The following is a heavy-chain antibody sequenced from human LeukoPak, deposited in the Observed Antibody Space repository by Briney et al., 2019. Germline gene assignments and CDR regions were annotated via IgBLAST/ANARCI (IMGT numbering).Heavy chain of an antibody. CDR3: AKDMGGAVAGNSFDY. J-gene: IGHJ4*02. CDR1: GFTFDDYA. CDR2: ISWNSSSV. Sequence: GRSLRLSCAASGFTFDDYAMHWVRRAPGKGLEWVSGISWNSSSVAYADSVKGRFTISRDNAKDSLYLQMNSLRAEDTALYYCAKDMGGAVAGNSFDYWGQGTLVTVSS. V-gene: IGHV3-9*01. D-gene: IGHD6-19*01.